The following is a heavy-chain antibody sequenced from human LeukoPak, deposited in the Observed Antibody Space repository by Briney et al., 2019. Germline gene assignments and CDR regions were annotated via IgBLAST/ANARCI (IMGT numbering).Heavy chain of an antibody. Sequence: SETLSLTCTVSGGSISSYYWRWLRQPPGKGLEWLGYIYYSGSTNYNPSLKSRVSISVDTSKNQFSLKLSSVTAADTAVYYCARGYYDSSVLDPWGQGTLVTVSS. V-gene: IGHV4-59*01. CDR1: GGSISSYY. CDR2: IYYSGST. D-gene: IGHD3-22*01. CDR3: ARGYYDSSVLDP. J-gene: IGHJ5*02.